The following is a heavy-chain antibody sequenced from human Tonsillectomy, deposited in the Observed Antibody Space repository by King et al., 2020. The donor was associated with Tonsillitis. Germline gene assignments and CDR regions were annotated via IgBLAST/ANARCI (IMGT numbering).Heavy chain of an antibody. CDR3: TRGYYDFWSGYYTGYFDY. Sequence: VQLVESGGGLIQPGRSLRLSCTASGFTFGDYAVSWVRQAPGKGLEWVGFIRSKAYGGTTAYAASVEGRFTISRDDAKSIAYLQMSSLKTEDTAVYYCTRGYYDFWSGYYTGYFDYWGQGTLVTVSS. CDR1: GFTFGDYA. CDR2: IRSKAYGGTT. J-gene: IGHJ4*02. D-gene: IGHD3-3*01. V-gene: IGHV3-49*04.